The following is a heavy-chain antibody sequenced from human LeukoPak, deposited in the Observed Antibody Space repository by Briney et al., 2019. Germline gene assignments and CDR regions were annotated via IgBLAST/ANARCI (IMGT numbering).Heavy chain of an antibody. CDR1: GGTFSSYT. CDR3: ARVCGDCHVGGAFDI. D-gene: IGHD2-21*01. J-gene: IGHJ3*02. V-gene: IGHV1-69*02. CDR2: TIPILGIA. Sequence: GAAVKVSCKASGGTFSSYTISWVRQAPGQGLEWMGRTIPILGIANYAQKFQGRVTITADKSTSTAYMELSSLRSEDTAVYYCARVCGDCHVGGAFDIWGQGTMVTVSS.